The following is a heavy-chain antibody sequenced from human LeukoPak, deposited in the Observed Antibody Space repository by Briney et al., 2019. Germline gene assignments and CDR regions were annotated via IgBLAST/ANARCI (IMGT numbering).Heavy chain of an antibody. CDR3: ARGGYYLDY. CDR1: GFTLNSYS. Sequence: PGGSLRLSCAASGFTLNSYSMNWVRQAPGKGLEWVSSISSTGSHIYYAESVKGRFTISRDNAKNSVYLQMNSLRAEDTAVYYCARGGYYLDYWGQGTLVTVSS. V-gene: IGHV3-21*06. D-gene: IGHD6-13*01. CDR2: ISSTGSHI. J-gene: IGHJ4*02.